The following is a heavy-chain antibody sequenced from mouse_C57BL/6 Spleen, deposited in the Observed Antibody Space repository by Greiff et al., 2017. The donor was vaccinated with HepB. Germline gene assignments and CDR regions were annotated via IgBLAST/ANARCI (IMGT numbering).Heavy chain of an antibody. CDR3: ARFPYYYGSNYGLNYAMDY. V-gene: IGHV1-82*01. CDR1: GYAFSSSW. D-gene: IGHD1-1*01. Sequence: QVQLQQSGPELVKPGASVKISCKASGYAFSSSWMNWVKQRPGTGLEWIGRIYPGDGDTNYNGKFKGKATLTADKSSSTAYMQLSSLTSEDSAVYFCARFPYYYGSNYGLNYAMDYWGQGTSVTVSS. J-gene: IGHJ4*01. CDR2: IYPGDGDT.